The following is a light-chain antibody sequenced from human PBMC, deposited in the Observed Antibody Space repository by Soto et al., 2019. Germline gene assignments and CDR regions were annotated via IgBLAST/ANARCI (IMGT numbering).Light chain of an antibody. CDR2: GAS. Sequence: EIVLTQSPGTLSLSPGDGATLSFRSSQNVGNNYLARYQQRPGQAPRLLIHGASSRATGIPDRFSGSGSGTEFTLTIGRLEPEDFAVYYCQQYGNLPRTFGQGTKVDIK. J-gene: IGKJ1*01. CDR3: QQYGNLPRT. CDR1: QNVGNNY. V-gene: IGKV3-20*01.